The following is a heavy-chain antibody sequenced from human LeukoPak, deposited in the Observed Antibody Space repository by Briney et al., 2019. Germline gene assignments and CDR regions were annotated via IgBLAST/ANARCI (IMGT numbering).Heavy chain of an antibody. D-gene: IGHD5-18*01. CDR1: GFTFSSYA. CDR3: ARRTSYSYGSWYFDY. CDR2: ISYDGSNK. J-gene: IGHJ4*02. Sequence: PGGSLRLSCAASGFTFSSYAMHWVRQAPGKGLEWVAVISYDGSNKYYADSVKGRFTISRDNSKNTLYLQMNSLRAEDTAVYYCARRTSYSYGSWYFDYWGQGTLVTVSS. V-gene: IGHV3-30*04.